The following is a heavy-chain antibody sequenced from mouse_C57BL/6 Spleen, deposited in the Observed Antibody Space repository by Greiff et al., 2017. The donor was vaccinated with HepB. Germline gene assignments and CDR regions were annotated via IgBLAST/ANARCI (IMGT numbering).Heavy chain of an antibody. CDR2: IDPENGDT. CDR3: TTKLNGGDY. V-gene: IGHV14-4*01. CDR1: GFNINDYY. J-gene: IGHJ2*01. Sequence: VQLKESGAELVRPGASVKLSCTASGFNINDYYMHWVKQRPEQGLEWIGWIDPENGDTEYASKFQGKATITADTSSNTAYLQLSSLTSEDTAVYYCTTKLNGGDYWGQGTTLTVSS.